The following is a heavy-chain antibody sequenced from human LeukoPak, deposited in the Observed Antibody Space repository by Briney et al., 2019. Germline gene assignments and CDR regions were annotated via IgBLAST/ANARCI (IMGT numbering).Heavy chain of an antibody. Sequence: SETLSLTCTVSGGSISSGGYYWSWMRQPPGKGLEWIGYTYHSGSTYYNPSLKSRVTISVDRSKNQFSLKLSSVTAADTAVYYCARVDSGSYYFDYWGQGTLVTVSS. J-gene: IGHJ4*02. CDR2: TYHSGST. D-gene: IGHD1-26*01. V-gene: IGHV4-30-2*01. CDR3: ARVDSGSYYFDY. CDR1: GGSISSGGYY.